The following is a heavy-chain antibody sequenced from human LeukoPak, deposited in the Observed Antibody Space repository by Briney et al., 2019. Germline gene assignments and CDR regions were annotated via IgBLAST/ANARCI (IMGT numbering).Heavy chain of an antibody. CDR3: ARVSGPAAAGTYDAFDI. CDR2: ISYDGSNK. V-gene: IGHV3-30-3*01. Sequence: GGSLRLSCAASGFTFSSYAMHWVRQAPGKGLEWVAVISYDGSNKYYADSVKGRFTISRDNSKNTLYLQMNSLRAEDTAVYYCARVSGPAAAGTYDAFDIWGQGTMVTVPS. CDR1: GFTFSSYA. J-gene: IGHJ3*02. D-gene: IGHD6-13*01.